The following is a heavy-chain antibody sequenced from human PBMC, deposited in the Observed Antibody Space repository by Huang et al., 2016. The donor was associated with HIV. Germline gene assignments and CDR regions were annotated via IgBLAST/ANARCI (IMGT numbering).Heavy chain of an antibody. CDR1: GVTFPNYA. CDR3: ARSAVPGDGDWFDP. Sequence: QVQLVESGGGLVQPGRSLRLSCAASGVTFPNYARHWVRQAPGKGLEWVAFIAYDGRNKCYADSVKGRFTISRDNSKSTLYLLMNSLRVDDTALYYCARSAVPGDGDWFDPWGQGTLVTVSS. J-gene: IGHJ5*02. V-gene: IGHV3-30*04. CDR2: IAYDGRNK. D-gene: IGHD6-19*01.